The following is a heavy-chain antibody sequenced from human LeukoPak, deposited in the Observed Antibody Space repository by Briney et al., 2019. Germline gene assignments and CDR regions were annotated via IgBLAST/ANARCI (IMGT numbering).Heavy chain of an antibody. D-gene: IGHD5-18*01. J-gene: IGHJ4*02. CDR2: INWKGGSI. CDR3: ARADKDGYGFFGFDY. V-gene: IGHV3-20*04. CDR1: GFAFVDYG. Sequence: GGSLRLSCAASGFAFVDYGMSWVRHAPGKGLEWVSGINWKGGSIGYADSVKGRFTISRDNAKNSLYLQINSLRAEDTALYYCARADKDGYGFFGFDYWGQGTLVTVSS.